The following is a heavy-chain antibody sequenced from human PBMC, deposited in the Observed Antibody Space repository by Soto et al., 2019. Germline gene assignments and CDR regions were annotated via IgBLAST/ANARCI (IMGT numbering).Heavy chain of an antibody. V-gene: IGHV4-31*03. J-gene: IGHJ5*02. CDR3: ARSVFP. Sequence: PSETLSLTCTVSGGSISSGGYYWNWIRQRPGKGLEWIGYIYCIGSTYYNPSLKSRVTISLDTSKNQFSLKLSSVTAADTAVYYCARSVFPWGQGTLVTVSS. CDR1: GGSISSGGYY. CDR2: IYCIGST.